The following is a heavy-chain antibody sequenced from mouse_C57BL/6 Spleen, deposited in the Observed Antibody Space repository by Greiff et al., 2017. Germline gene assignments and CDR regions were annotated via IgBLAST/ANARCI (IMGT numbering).Heavy chain of an antibody. CDR3: ASLSGTAMDY. CDR2: INPSSGYT. Sequence: VQLQQSGAELARPGASVKMSCKASGYTFTSYTMHWVKQRPGQGLEWIGYINPSSGYTKYNQKFKDKATLTADKSSSTAYMQLSSLTSEDSAVYYCASLSGTAMDYWGQGTSVTVSS. D-gene: IGHD4-1*01. J-gene: IGHJ4*01. CDR1: GYTFTSYT. V-gene: IGHV1-4*01.